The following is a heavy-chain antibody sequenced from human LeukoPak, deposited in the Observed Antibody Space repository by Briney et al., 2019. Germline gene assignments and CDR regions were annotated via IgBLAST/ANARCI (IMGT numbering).Heavy chain of an antibody. Sequence: ASVKVSCKASGYTFTNYAVNWVRQAPGQGLEWMGWINPNSGGTNYAQKFQGRVTMTRDTSISTAYMELSRLRSDDTAVYYCARDPHYYDSSGYYDYWGQGTLVTVSS. CDR1: GYTFTNYA. CDR3: ARDPHYYDSSGYYDY. D-gene: IGHD3-22*01. CDR2: INPNSGGT. J-gene: IGHJ4*02. V-gene: IGHV1-2*02.